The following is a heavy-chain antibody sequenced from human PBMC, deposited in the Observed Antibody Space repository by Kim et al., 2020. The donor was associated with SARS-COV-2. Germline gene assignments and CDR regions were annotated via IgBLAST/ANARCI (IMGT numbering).Heavy chain of an antibody. D-gene: IGHD3-10*01. J-gene: IGHJ3*02. CDR1: GYTFTSYW. Sequence: GESLKISCKGSGYTFTSYWIGWVRQMPGKGLEWMGTIYPGDSDTRYSPSFQGQVTISADKSISTAYLQWSSLKASDTAMYYCARRGTVYYGSGSPGIRKDAYDIWGQGTVVTVSS. CDR3: ARRGTVYYGSGSPGIRKDAYDI. V-gene: IGHV5-51*01. CDR2: IYPGDSDT.